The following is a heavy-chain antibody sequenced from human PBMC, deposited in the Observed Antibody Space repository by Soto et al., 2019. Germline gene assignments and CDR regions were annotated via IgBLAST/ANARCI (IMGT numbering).Heavy chain of an antibody. J-gene: IGHJ4*02. CDR3: AIARGARYFDY. CDR1: GGXISSGDYY. Sequence: SETLSLTCTVSGGXISSGDYYWSXIRQPPGKGLEWIGYIYYSGSTYYNPSLKSRVTISVDTSKNQFSLKLSSVTAADTAVYYCAIARGARYFDYWGQGTLVTVSS. CDR2: IYYSGST. V-gene: IGHV4-30-4*01. D-gene: IGHD2-15*01.